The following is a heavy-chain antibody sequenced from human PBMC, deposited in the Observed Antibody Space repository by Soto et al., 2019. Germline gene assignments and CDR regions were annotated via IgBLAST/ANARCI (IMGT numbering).Heavy chain of an antibody. J-gene: IGHJ3*02. CDR1: GGSISSINW. CDR3: ARVTESDAFDI. CDR2: IHHRGSI. Sequence: SETLSLTCGVAGGSISSINWWRWVRQPPGKGLEWIGEIHHRGSINYSPSLSSRLTISVDKSKNQFSLNLSSVTAADTAVYYCARVTESDAFDIWGQGTMVTVSS. V-gene: IGHV4-4*02.